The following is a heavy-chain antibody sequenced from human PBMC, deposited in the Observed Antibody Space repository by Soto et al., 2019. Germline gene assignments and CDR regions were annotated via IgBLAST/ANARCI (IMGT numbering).Heavy chain of an antibody. CDR1: GGSFSGYY. V-gene: IGHV4-34*01. J-gene: IGHJ6*03. CDR3: ARGRKYYSSSSGRGYYYYYMDV. CDR2: INHSGST. Sequence: PSETLSLTCAVYGGSFSGYYWSWIRQPPGKGLEWIGEINHSGSTNYNPSLKSRATISVDTSKNQFSLKLSSVTAADTAVYYCARGRKYYSSSSGRGYYYYYMDVWGKGTTVTVSS. D-gene: IGHD6-6*01.